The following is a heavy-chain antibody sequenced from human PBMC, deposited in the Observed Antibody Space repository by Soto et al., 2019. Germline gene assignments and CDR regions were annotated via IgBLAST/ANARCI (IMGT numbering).Heavy chain of an antibody. Sequence: GGSLRLSCAASGFTFSSYAMHWVRQAPGKGLEWVAVISYDGSNKYYADSVKGRFTISRDNSKNTLYLQMNSLRAEDTAVYYCARDHHGGVVQNNEYYYYGMDVWGQGTTVTVSS. J-gene: IGHJ6*02. D-gene: IGHD2-15*01. V-gene: IGHV3-30-3*01. CDR3: ARDHHGGVVQNNEYYYYGMDV. CDR2: ISYDGSNK. CDR1: GFTFSSYA.